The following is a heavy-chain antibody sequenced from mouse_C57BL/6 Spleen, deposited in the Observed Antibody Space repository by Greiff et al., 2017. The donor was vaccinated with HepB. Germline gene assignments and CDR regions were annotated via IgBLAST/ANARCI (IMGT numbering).Heavy chain of an antibody. CDR1: GYTFTDYE. D-gene: IGHD1-1*01. CDR2: IDPETGGT. Sequence: QVQLKQSGAELVRPGASVTLSCKASGYTFTDYEMHWVKQTPVHGLEWIGAIDPETGGTAYNQKFKGKAILTADKSSSTAYMELRSLTSEDSAVYYCTRGAGGSSYGNYFDYWGQGTTLTVSS. CDR3: TRGAGGSSYGNYFDY. J-gene: IGHJ2*01. V-gene: IGHV1-15*01.